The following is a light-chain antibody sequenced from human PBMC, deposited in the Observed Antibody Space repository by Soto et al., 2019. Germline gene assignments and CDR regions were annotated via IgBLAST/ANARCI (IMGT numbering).Light chain of an antibody. V-gene: IGKV1-27*01. Sequence: DIQMTQSPSSLSASVGDRVTITCRASQGIIDYLAWYQQRPRKPPRLLIYAASTLQSGVPSRFSGSGAGTDFTLTISNLQPEDVATYYCQKYNSAPRTFGQGTKVEIK. J-gene: IGKJ1*01. CDR1: QGIIDY. CDR2: AAS. CDR3: QKYNSAPRT.